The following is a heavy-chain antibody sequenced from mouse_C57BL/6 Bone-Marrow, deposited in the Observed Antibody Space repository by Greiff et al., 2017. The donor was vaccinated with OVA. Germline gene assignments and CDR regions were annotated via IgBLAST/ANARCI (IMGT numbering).Heavy chain of an antibody. CDR1: GFTFSSYA. J-gene: IGHJ3*01. Sequence: EVMLVESGGGLVKPGGSLKLSCAASGFTFSSYAMSWVRQTPEKRLEWVATISDGGSYTYYPDNVKGIFTISRDNAKNNLYLQMSHLKSEDTDMYYCAREDYDEGWFADWGQWTLVTVSA. V-gene: IGHV5-4*01. D-gene: IGHD2-4*01. CDR3: AREDYDEGWFAD. CDR2: ISDGGSYT.